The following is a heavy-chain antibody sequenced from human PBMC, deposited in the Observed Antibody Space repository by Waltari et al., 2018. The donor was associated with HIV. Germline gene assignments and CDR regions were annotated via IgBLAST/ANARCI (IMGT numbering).Heavy chain of an antibody. CDR1: GFTVSSTY. V-gene: IGHV3-53*02. CDR3: AREGSRGWRSDMDV. D-gene: IGHD6-19*01. J-gene: IGHJ6*02. Sequence: EVQLVETGGGLIQPGGSLRLSCAASGFTVSSTYMSWVRQAPGKGLECVSIIYSGGSTYYADSVKGRFTISRDSSKNTVYLQMNSLRAEDTAVYYCAREGSRGWRSDMDVWGQGTTVTVSS. CDR2: IYSGGST.